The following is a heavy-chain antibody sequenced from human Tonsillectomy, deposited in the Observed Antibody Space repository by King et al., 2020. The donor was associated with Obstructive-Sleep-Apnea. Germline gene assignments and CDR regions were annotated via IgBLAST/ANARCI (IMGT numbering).Heavy chain of an antibody. CDR1: GFTFSSYG. Sequence: VQLVESGGGVVQPGRSLRLSCAASGFTFSSYGMHWVRQAPGKGLEWVAFIRYDGSNKYYADSVKGRFTISRDNSKNTLYLQMNSLRAEDTAVYYCAKDRLRGYSGYGGKYYFDYWGQGTLVTVSS. CDR2: IRYDGSNK. D-gene: IGHD5-12*01. V-gene: IGHV3-30*02. J-gene: IGHJ4*02. CDR3: AKDRLRGYSGYGGKYYFDY.